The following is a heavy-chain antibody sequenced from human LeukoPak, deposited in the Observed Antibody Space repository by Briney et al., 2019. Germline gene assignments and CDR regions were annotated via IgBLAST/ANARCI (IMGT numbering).Heavy chain of an antibody. V-gene: IGHV3-74*01. CDR2: VHSDGSIT. J-gene: IGHJ3*01. Sequence: GGSLRLSCAASGFTFGNYWINWVRQPPGKGLMWVSRVHSDGSITNYADSVKGRFSISRDSAKNTLYLQMSSLRSEDTAVYYCAREQEDCTGTTCYRAFDVWGQGTMVTVS. CDR3: AREQEDCTGTTCYRAFDV. D-gene: IGHD2-2*01. CDR1: GFTFGNYW.